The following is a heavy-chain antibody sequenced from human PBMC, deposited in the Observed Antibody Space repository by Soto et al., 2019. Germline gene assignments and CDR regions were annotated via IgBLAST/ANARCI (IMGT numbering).Heavy chain of an antibody. CDR1: GFTFSGYG. CDR2: ISYDGTKK. V-gene: IGHV3-30*18. Sequence: QVQLVESVRGVVQPGRSLRLSCAASGFTFSGYGMHWVRQAPGKGLEWVAVISYDGTKKYYADSMKGRFTISRDDSKNTLYLQMNSLRPEDTAVYYCAKDLGAGYSYLEYWGQGTLVTVSS. CDR3: AKDLGAGYSYLEY. J-gene: IGHJ4*02. D-gene: IGHD5-18*01.